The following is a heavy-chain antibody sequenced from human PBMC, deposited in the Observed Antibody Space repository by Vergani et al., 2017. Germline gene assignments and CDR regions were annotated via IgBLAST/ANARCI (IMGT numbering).Heavy chain of an antibody. D-gene: IGHD3-9*01. CDR2: ISYDGSNK. Sequence: QVQLVESGGGVVQPGRSLRLSCAASGFTFSSYGMHWVRQAPGKGLEWVAVISYDGSNKYYADSVKGRFTISRDNSKNTLYLQMNSLRAEDTAVYYCARDTGSDILTGYYEGNNWFDPWGQGTLVTVSS. J-gene: IGHJ5*02. CDR3: ARDTGSDILTGYYEGNNWFDP. V-gene: IGHV3-30*03. CDR1: GFTFSSYG.